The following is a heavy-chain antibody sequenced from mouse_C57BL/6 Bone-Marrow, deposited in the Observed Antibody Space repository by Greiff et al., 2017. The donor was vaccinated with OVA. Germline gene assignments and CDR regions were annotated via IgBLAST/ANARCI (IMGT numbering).Heavy chain of an antibody. D-gene: IGHD6-1*01. CDR2: IYPGDGDT. CDR1: GYAFSSSW. Sequence: VQLQQSGPELVKPGASVKISCKASGYAFSSSWMNWVKQRPGKGLEWIGRIYPGDGDTNYNGKFKGKATLTADKSSSTAYMQLSSLTSEDSAVYFCARTLLSYWGQGTTLTVSS. J-gene: IGHJ2*01. V-gene: IGHV1-82*01. CDR3: ARTLLSY.